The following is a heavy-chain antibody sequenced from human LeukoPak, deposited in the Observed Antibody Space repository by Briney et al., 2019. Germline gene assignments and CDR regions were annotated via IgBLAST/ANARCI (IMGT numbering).Heavy chain of an antibody. CDR2: INHSGST. CDR3: ARDPVYDYGDSADGAYFAYYGMDV. V-gene: IGHV4-34*01. CDR1: GGSFSGYY. D-gene: IGHD4-17*01. J-gene: IGHJ6*02. Sequence: SETLSLTCAVYGGSFSGYYWSWIRQPPGKGLEWIGEINHSGSTNYNPSLKSRVTISVDTSKDQFSLKLSSVTAADTAVYYCARDPVYDYGDSADGAYFAYYGMDVWGQGTTVTVSS.